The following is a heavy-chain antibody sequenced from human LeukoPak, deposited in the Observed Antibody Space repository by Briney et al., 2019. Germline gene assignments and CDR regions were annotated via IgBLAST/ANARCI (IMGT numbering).Heavy chain of an antibody. CDR3: AKERGWELLSTDAFDI. Sequence: QPGRSLRLSCAASGFTFDDYAMHWVRQAPGKGLEWVSGISWNSGSIGYADSVMGRFTISRDNAKNSLYLQMNSLRAEDTALYYCAKERGWELLSTDAFDIWGQGTMVTVSS. CDR1: GFTFDDYA. CDR2: ISWNSGSI. V-gene: IGHV3-9*01. J-gene: IGHJ3*02. D-gene: IGHD1-26*01.